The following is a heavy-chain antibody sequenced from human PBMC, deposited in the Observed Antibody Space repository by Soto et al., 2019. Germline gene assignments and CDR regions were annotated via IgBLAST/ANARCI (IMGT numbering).Heavy chain of an antibody. V-gene: IGHV3-30-3*01. Sequence: GGSLRLSCAASGFTFSSYAMHWVRQAPGKGLEWVAVISYDGSNKYYADSVKGRFTISRDDSKNTLYLQMNSLRAEDTAVYYCARSAHYYDSSGLKAGYFDYWGQGTLVTGLL. CDR2: ISYDGSNK. CDR1: GFTFSSYA. CDR3: ARSAHYYDSSGLKAGYFDY. D-gene: IGHD3-22*01. J-gene: IGHJ4*02.